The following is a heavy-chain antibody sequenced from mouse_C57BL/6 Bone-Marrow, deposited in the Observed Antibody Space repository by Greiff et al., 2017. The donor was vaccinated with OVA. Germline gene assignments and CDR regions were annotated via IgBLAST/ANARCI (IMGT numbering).Heavy chain of an antibody. CDR3: ARHNYYGSSPYYAMDY. CDR2: ISNGGGST. V-gene: IGHV5-12*01. CDR1: GFTFSDYY. D-gene: IGHD1-1*01. Sequence: EVKLQESGGGLVQPGGSLKLSCAASGFTFSDYYMYWVRQTPEKRLEWVAYISNGGGSTYYPDTVKGRFTISRDNAKNTLYLQMSRLKSEDTAMYYCARHNYYGSSPYYAMDYWGQGTSVTVSS. J-gene: IGHJ4*01.